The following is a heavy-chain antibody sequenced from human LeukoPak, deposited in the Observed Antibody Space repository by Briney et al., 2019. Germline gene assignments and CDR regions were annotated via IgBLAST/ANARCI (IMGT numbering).Heavy chain of an antibody. D-gene: IGHD5-12*01. CDR3: ARDMGRYSGYDYDY. V-gene: IGHV1-2*02. Sequence: ASVKVSCKASGYTFTGYFMHWMRQAPGQGLEWVGWIHPNSGATHYAQKFQGRLTMTRDTSISTVYMELTRLRSDDTAVYYCARDMGRYSGYDYDYWGQGTLVTASS. CDR2: IHPNSGAT. CDR1: GYTFTGYF. J-gene: IGHJ4*02.